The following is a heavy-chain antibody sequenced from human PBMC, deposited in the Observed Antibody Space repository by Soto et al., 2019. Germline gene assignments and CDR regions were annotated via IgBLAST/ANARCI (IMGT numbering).Heavy chain of an antibody. Sequence: QVQLQESGPGLVKPSETLSLTCTDSGGSIRSYYWSWIRQPPGKGLEWIGYTYYRGRTNYNPSLKSRVTRSVDTSKAPFSLKLRSVTAADSGVYYWARTDGRYWRQGTLVTVSS. CDR1: GGSIRSYY. CDR3: ARTDGRY. J-gene: IGHJ4*02. V-gene: IGHV4-59*01. CDR2: TYYRGRT.